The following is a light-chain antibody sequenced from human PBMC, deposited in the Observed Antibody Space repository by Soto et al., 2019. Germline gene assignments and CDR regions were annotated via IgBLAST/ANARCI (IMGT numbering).Light chain of an antibody. CDR3: QSYDSSLSGVG. CDR2: GNS. J-gene: IGLJ3*02. CDR1: SSNIGAGYD. Sequence: QSVLTQPPSVSGAPGQRVTISCTGSSSNIGAGYDVHWYQQLPGTAPKLLIYGNSNRPSGVPDRFSGSKSDTSGSLAITGLQAEDEADYYCQSYDSSLSGVGFGGGTKLTVL. V-gene: IGLV1-40*01.